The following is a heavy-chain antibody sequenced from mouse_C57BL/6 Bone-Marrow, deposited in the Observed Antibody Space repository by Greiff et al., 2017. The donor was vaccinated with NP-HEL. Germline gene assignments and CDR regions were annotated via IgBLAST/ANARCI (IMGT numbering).Heavy chain of an antibody. CDR3: ARWGTVVATDWYFDV. CDR2: INPNYGTT. V-gene: IGHV1-39*01. D-gene: IGHD1-1*01. J-gene: IGHJ1*03. Sequence: VQLKESGPELVKPGASVKISCKASGYSFTDYNMNWVKQSNGKSLEWIGVINPNYGTTSYNQKFKGKATLTVDQSSSTAYMQLNSLTSEDSAVYYCARWGTVVATDWYFDVWGTGTTVTVSS. CDR1: GYSFTDYN.